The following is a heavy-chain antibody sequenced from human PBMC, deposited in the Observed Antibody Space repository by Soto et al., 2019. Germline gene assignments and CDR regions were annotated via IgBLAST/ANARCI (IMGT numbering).Heavy chain of an antibody. V-gene: IGHV3-74*01. D-gene: IGHD3-22*01. CDR1: GFTLSSYW. CDR3: ARDPGTGYYDSSGYYYD. CDR2: INSDGSST. Sequence: EVQLVESGGSVVQPGGSLRLSSAASGFTLSSYWMHWVRQAPGKGLVWVSRINSDGSSTSYADSVKGRFTISRDNAKNTLYLQMHSLRAEDTAVYYCARDPGTGYYDSSGYYYDWGQGTLVTVSS. J-gene: IGHJ4*02.